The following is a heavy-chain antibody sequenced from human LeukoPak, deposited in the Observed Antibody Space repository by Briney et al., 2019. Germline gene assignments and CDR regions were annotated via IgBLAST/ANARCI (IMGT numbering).Heavy chain of an antibody. CDR3: ARDGRTYYDFWSGYSNFDY. Sequence: PGGSLRLSCAASGFTVSSNEMSWVRQAPGKGLKWVSSISGGSTYYADSRKGRFTISRDNSKNTLHLQMNSLRAEDTAVYYCARDGRTYYDFWSGYSNFDYWGQGTLVTVSS. J-gene: IGHJ4*02. CDR2: ISGGST. V-gene: IGHV3-38-3*01. CDR1: GFTVSSNE. D-gene: IGHD3-3*01.